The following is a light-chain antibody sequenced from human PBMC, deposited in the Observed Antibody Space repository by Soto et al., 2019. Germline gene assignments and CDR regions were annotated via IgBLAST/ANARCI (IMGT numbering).Light chain of an antibody. V-gene: IGKV1-27*01. J-gene: IGKJ1*01. Sequence: DIQMTQSPSSLSASVGDRVTITCRASQGISNYLAWYQQKPGKVPKLLIYAASTLQSWVPSRFSGSGSGTDFPITISSLQPEDVATYYCQKYNSAPRTFGQGTKVEIK. CDR3: QKYNSAPRT. CDR2: AAS. CDR1: QGISNY.